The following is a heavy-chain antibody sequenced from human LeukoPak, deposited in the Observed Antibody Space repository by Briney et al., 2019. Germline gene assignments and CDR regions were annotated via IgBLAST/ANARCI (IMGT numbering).Heavy chain of an antibody. V-gene: IGHV3-30*04. CDR2: ISYDGSNK. CDR1: GFTFSSYA. CDR3: ARDWNYGDYVGYFDD. D-gene: IGHD4-17*01. J-gene: IGHJ4*02. Sequence: GGSLRLSCAASGFTFSSYAMHWVRQAPGKGLEWVAVISYDGSNKYYADSVKGRFTISRDNSKNTLYLQMNSLRAEDTAVHYCARDWNYGDYVGYFDDWGQGTLVTVSS.